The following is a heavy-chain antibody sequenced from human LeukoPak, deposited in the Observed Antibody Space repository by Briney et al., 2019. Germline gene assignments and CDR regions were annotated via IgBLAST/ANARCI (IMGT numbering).Heavy chain of an antibody. CDR3: ASGRSSSWYYH. Sequence: SETLSLTCAVYGGSFSGYYWSWIRQPPGKGLEWIGEINHSGSTNYNPSLKSRVTISVDTSKNQFSLKLSSVTAADTAVYYCASGRSSSWYYHWGQGTLVTVSS. CDR2: INHSGST. D-gene: IGHD6-13*01. J-gene: IGHJ5*02. CDR1: GGSFSGYY. V-gene: IGHV4-34*01.